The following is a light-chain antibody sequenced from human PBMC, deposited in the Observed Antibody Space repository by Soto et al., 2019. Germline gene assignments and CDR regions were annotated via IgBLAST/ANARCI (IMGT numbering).Light chain of an antibody. Sequence: IVLTQSPGTLSLSPGQRATLSCRASQNIRSNYVAWYQQKPGQAPRLLIFGSSSTATGIPDRFSASGSGTDFTLTISRLEPEDFAVYYCQQYGYEPLTFGGGTKVEI. CDR1: QNIRSNY. CDR3: QQYGYEPLT. J-gene: IGKJ4*01. V-gene: IGKV3-20*01. CDR2: GSS.